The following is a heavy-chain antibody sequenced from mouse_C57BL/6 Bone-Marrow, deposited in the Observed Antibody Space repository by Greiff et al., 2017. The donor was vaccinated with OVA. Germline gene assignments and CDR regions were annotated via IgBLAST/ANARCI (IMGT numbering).Heavy chain of an antibody. CDR3: VRGGSNHWYFDV. V-gene: IGHV1-64*01. CDR1: GYTFTSYW. Sequence: QVQLQQPGAELVKPGASVKLSCKASGYTFTSYWMHWVKQRPGQGLEWIGMIHPNSGSTNYNEKFKSKATLTVDKSSSTAYMQLSSLTSEDSAVYYCVRGGSNHWYFDVWGTGTTVTVSS. CDR2: IHPNSGST. J-gene: IGHJ1*03. D-gene: IGHD2-5*01.